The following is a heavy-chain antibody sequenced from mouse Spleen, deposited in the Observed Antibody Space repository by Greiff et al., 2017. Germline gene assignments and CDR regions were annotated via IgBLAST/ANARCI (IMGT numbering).Heavy chain of an antibody. CDR2: ISSGGGNT. CDR1: GFTFSSYA. CDR3: ARHGGYDRGDYAMDY. V-gene: IGHV5-9-3*01. J-gene: IGHJ4*01. Sequence: EVQGVESGGGLVKLGGSLKLSCAASGFTFSSYAMSWVRQTPEKRLEWVAAISSGGGNTYYPDSVKGRFTISRDNAKNTLYLQMSSLKSEDTAMYYCARHGGYDRGDYAMDYWGQGTSVTVSS. D-gene: IGHD2-14*01.